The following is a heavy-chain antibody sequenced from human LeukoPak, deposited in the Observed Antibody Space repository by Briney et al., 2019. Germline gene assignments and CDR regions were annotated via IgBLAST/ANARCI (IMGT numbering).Heavy chain of an antibody. V-gene: IGHV1-18*01. CDR1: GYTFTSYD. CDR3: ARGGYEKGAFDI. CDR2: ISTYNGNT. J-gene: IGHJ3*02. Sequence: ASVKVSCKASGYTFTSYDINWVRQAPGQGLEWMGWISTYNGNTNYAQNLQGRVTMTTDTSTTTAYMELRSLRSDDTAVYYCARGGYEKGAFDIWGQGTMVTVSS. D-gene: IGHD1-1*01.